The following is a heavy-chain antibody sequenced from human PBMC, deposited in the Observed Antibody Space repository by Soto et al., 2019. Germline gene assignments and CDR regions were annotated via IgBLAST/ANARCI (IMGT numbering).Heavy chain of an antibody. CDR2: ISSDATNK. CDR1: GFTFNTYG. J-gene: IGHJ4*02. D-gene: IGHD1-26*01. Sequence: QVQLVESGGGVVQPGRSLRLSCAASGFTFNTYGMHWVRQAPGKGLEWVALISSDATNKYYGDSVKGRFTISRDNPENTLYLQMNSLRAEDTAVYYCAAHTGRYWNHFDYWGLGTLVTVSS. V-gene: IGHV3-30*03. CDR3: AAHTGRYWNHFDY.